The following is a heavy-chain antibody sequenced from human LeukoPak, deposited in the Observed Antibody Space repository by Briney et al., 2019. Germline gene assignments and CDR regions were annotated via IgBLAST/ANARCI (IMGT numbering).Heavy chain of an antibody. J-gene: IGHJ3*02. CDR1: GFTFSSYG. V-gene: IGHV3-23*01. CDR3: ARGPPVAARRNSAFDI. CDR2: ISGSGGST. Sequence: GGSLRLSCAASGFTFSSYGMSWVRQAPGKGLEWVSAISGSGGSTYYADSVKGRFTISRDNSKNTLYLQMNSLRAEDTALYYCARGPPVAARRNSAFDIWGQGTMVSVSS. D-gene: IGHD4-23*01.